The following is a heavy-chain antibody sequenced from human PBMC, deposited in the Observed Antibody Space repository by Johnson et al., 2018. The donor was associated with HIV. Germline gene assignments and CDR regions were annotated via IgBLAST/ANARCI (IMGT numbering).Heavy chain of an antibody. CDR3: AREISRYYYDYAAFDL. V-gene: IGHV3-23*04. D-gene: IGHD3-22*01. Sequence: VQLVESGGGLVQPGGSLRLSCAASGFSFDSHAINWVRQAPGKGLQWVSAISYSGSSTYYADSVKGRFTISRDNSRSTVYLHMINLRADDTPLYYCAREISRYYYDYAAFDLWGQGTTVTVSS. CDR1: GFSFDSHA. CDR2: ISYSGSST. J-gene: IGHJ3*01.